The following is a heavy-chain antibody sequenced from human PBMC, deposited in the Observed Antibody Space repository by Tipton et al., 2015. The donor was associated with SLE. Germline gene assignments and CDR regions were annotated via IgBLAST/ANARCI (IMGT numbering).Heavy chain of an antibody. D-gene: IGHD3-9*01. Sequence: TLSLTCAVYGGSFSGYYWSWIRQPPGKGLEWIGEINHSGSTNYNPSLKSRVTISVDTSKNQFSLKLSSVTAADTAVYYCARTHYDVLTGYYEYYFDYWGQGTLVTVSS. V-gene: IGHV4-34*01. CDR1: GGSFSGYY. CDR2: INHSGST. J-gene: IGHJ4*02. CDR3: ARTHYDVLTGYYEYYFDY.